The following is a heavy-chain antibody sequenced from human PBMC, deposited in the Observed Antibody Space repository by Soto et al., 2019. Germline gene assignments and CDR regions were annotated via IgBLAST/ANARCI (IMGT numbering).Heavy chain of an antibody. Sequence: GGSLRLSCAASGFTFSSYAMSWVRQAPGKGLEWVSAISGSGGSTYYADSVKGRFTISRDNSKNTLYLQMNSLRAEDTAVYYCAKDLLPPSNYYDSSGYGSWGQGTLVTVSS. V-gene: IGHV3-23*01. CDR2: ISGSGGST. CDR1: GFTFSSYA. CDR3: AKDLLPPSNYYDSSGYGS. J-gene: IGHJ5*02. D-gene: IGHD3-22*01.